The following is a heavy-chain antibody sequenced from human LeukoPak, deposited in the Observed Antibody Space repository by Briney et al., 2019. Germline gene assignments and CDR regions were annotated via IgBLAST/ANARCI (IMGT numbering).Heavy chain of an antibody. CDR1: GFTFSSYA. Sequence: PGGSLRLSCAASGFTFSSYAMSWVRQAPGQGLEWVSAISGSGGSTYYADSVKGRFTISRDNSKNTLYMQMNSLRAEDTAVYYCASHSAYGGNPEESYFDYWGQGTLVTVSS. D-gene: IGHD4-23*01. CDR3: ASHSAYGGNPEESYFDY. CDR2: ISGSGGST. J-gene: IGHJ4*02. V-gene: IGHV3-23*01.